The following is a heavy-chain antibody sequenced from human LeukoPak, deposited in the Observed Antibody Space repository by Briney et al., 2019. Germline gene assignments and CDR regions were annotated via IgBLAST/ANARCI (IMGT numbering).Heavy chain of an antibody. V-gene: IGHV1-18*04. CDR3: ARREGRSASPFFFDS. CDR1: GYTFTSYY. Sequence: ASVKVSCKASGYTFTSYYMHWVRQAPGQGLQWMGWISCYNGHTHYAQNFQGRVTMTTDTSTNTAYMELRSLRSDDTAVYYCARREGRSASPFFFDSWGQGTLVTVSS. CDR2: ISCYNGHT. D-gene: IGHD6-6*01. J-gene: IGHJ4*02.